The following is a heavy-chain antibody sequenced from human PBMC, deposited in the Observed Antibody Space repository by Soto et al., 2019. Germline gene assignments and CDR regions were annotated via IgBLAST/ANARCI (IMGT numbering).Heavy chain of an antibody. CDR1: GGTFSSYA. J-gene: IGHJ6*02. D-gene: IGHD2-15*01. CDR3: AREGVGCSGGSCNGGGPYYYYGMDV. CDR2: IIPIFGTA. V-gene: IGHV1-69*13. Sequence: ASVKVSCKASGGTFSSYAISWVRQAPGQGLEWMGGIIPIFGTANYAQKFQGRVTITADESTSTAYMELSSLRSEDTAVYYCAREGVGCSGGSCNGGGPYYYYGMDVWGQGTTVTVSS.